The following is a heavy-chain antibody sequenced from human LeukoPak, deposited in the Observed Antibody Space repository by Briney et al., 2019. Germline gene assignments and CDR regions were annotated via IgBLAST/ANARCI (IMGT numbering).Heavy chain of an antibody. CDR1: GGTFSNFA. Sequence: SVEVSCKASGGTFSNFAISWVRQAPGQGLEWMGGIIPIFGTANYAQKFQGRVTIITGESTSTAYMELSSLISEDTAVYYCARGPLFYGSGVTYFDDWGQGTLVTVSS. D-gene: IGHD3-10*01. V-gene: IGHV1-69*05. CDR3: ARGPLFYGSGVTYFDD. J-gene: IGHJ4*02. CDR2: IIPIFGTA.